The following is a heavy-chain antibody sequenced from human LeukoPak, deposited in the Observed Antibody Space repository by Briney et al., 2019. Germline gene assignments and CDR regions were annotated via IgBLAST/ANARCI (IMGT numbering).Heavy chain of an antibody. J-gene: IGHJ4*02. Sequence: GGSLKIPWKGSGYSFTTLWIGWVRPIPGKGPEWSGLFYPGDSDTRYSPSFQGQVTTPVDKSINTAYLQWSSLKASDTAMYFCARHDSGSYYGGDYWGQGTPVTVSS. V-gene: IGHV5-51*01. CDR3: ARHDSGSYYGGDY. D-gene: IGHD1-26*01. CDR1: GYSFTTLW. CDR2: FYPGDSDT.